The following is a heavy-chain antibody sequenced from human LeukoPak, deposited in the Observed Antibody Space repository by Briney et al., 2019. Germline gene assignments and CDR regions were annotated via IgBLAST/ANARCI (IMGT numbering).Heavy chain of an antibody. V-gene: IGHV3-33*01. CDR3: ARDSGGDAFDI. Sequence: GGSLRLSCAASGFTFSSYGMHWVRQAPGKGLEWVAVIWYDGSNKFYADSVKGRFTISRDNSKNTLYLQMNSLRAEDTAVYYCARDSGGDAFDIWGQGTMVTVSS. J-gene: IGHJ3*02. D-gene: IGHD3-16*01. CDR1: GFTFSSYG. CDR2: IWYDGSNK.